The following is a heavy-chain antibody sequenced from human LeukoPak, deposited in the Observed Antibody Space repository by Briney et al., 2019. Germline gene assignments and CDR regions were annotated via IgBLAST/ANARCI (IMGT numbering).Heavy chain of an antibody. CDR2: ISGSGGST. CDR3: AKDISSRLSIMDAFDI. Sequence: GGSLRLSCAASGFTFSSYAMSWVRQAPGKGLEWVSAISGSGGSTYYADSVKGRFTISRDNSKNTLYLQMNSLRAEDTAVYYCAKDISSRLSIMDAFDIWGQGTMVTVSS. J-gene: IGHJ3*02. CDR1: GFTFSSYA. V-gene: IGHV3-23*01. D-gene: IGHD6-13*01.